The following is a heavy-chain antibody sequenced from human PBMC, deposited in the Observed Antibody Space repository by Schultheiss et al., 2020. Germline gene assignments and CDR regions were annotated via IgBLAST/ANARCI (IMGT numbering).Heavy chain of an antibody. CDR3: ARGRWPPYGDHAGY. Sequence: GGSLRLSCAASGFTFSDYYMSWIRQAPGKGLEWVAVIWYDGSNKYYADSVKGRFTISRDNAKNSLYLQMNSLRAEDTAVYYCARGRWPPYGDHAGYWGQGTLVTVSS. CDR1: GFTFSDYY. J-gene: IGHJ4*02. D-gene: IGHD4-17*01. V-gene: IGHV3-33*08. CDR2: IWYDGSNK.